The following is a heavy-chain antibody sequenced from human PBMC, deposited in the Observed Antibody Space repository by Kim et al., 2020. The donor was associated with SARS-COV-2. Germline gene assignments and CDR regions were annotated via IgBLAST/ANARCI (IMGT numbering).Heavy chain of an antibody. Sequence: GGSLRLSCAASGFIFSTYGMHWVRQAPGNGLEWVAVIWYDGNNKYYSESVKGRFTVSRDNSNNTVHLQMNSLRPEDTAVYYCARECSGYDCFDFWGQGTLVTVSS. V-gene: IGHV3-33*01. CDR3: ARECSGYDCFDF. D-gene: IGHD5-12*01. CDR2: IWYDGNNK. CDR1: GFIFSTYG. J-gene: IGHJ4*02.